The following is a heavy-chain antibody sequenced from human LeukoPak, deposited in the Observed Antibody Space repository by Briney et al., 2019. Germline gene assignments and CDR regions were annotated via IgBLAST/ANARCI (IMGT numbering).Heavy chain of an antibody. CDR2: INEHGSIT. D-gene: IGHD3-10*01. J-gene: IGHJ4*02. CDR3: ARDVVGSGSL. CDR1: GFTFSSYW. Sequence: LARRSLILSCAASGFTFSSYWMHWVRKVPGKGLVWVARINEHGSITDYADSVKDRFTVSRDNAWNTLYLQMNSLRAEDTAVYYCARDVVGSGSLWGQGTLITVSS. V-gene: IGHV3-74*01.